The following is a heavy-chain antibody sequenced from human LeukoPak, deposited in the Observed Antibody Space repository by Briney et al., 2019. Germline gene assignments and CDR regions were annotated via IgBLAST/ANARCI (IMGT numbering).Heavy chain of an antibody. D-gene: IGHD6-13*01. CDR2: ISAYNGNT. CDR3: ARDRSSWSWPYYYYYGMDV. V-gene: IGHV1-18*01. Sequence: GASVKVPCKASGYTFTSYGISWVRQAPGQGLEWMGWISAYNGNTNYAQKLQGRVTMTTDTSTSTAYMELRSLRSDDTAVYYCARDRSSWSWPYYYYYGMDVWGQGTTVTVSS. CDR1: GYTFTSYG. J-gene: IGHJ6*02.